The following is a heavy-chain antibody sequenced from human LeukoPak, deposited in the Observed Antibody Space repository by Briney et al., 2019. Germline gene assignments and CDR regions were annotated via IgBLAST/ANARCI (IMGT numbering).Heavy chain of an antibody. D-gene: IGHD2-15*01. J-gene: IGHJ6*02. CDR1: GFTFSSYS. V-gene: IGHV3-21*01. CDR2: ISSSSSYI. Sequence: PGGSLRLSCAASGFTFSSYSMNWVRQAPGKGLEWVSSISSSSSYIYYADSVKGRFTISRDNAKNSLYLQMNSLRAEDTAVYYCARDMLPLSYCSGGSCPRDYYYYGMDVWGQGTTVTVSS. CDR3: ARDMLPLSYCSGGSCPRDYYYYGMDV.